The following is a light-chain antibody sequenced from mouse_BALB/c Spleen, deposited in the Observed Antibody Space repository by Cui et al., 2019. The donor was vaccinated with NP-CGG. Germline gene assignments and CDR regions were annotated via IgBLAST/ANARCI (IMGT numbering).Light chain of an antibody. CDR1: TGVVTTSNY. CDR3: ALWYSNHWV. J-gene: IGLJ1*01. CDR2: GTN. Sequence: QPVVTTQSSLTTSPGETVTLTCRSSTGVVTTSNYANWVQEKPDHLFTGLIGGTNNRAPGVPARFSGSLIGDKAALTITGAQTEDEAIYFCALWYSNHWVFGGGTKLTVL. V-gene: IGLV1*01.